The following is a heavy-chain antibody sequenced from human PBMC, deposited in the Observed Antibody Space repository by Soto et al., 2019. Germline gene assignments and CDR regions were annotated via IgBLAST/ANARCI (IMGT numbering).Heavy chain of an antibody. D-gene: IGHD2-2*01. CDR1: GFSFSKYG. CDR2: VSSDGNNK. Sequence: QVHLVESGGGVCQPGTSLRLSCAASGFSFSKYGMHWVRQAPGKGLEWVAFVSSDGNNKYYADSVKGRFTISRDNSNNTLYLQVDSLRVDDPALYYCAKDRVIQLLPIWPDPWGQGTLVTVSS. J-gene: IGHJ5*02. CDR3: AKDRVIQLLPIWPDP. V-gene: IGHV3-30*18.